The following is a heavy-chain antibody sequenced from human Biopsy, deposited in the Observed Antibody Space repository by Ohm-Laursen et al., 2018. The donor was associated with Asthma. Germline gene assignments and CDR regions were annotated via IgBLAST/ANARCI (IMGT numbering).Heavy chain of an antibody. J-gene: IGHJ5*02. D-gene: IGHD3-22*01. CDR1: GFTFSHYS. CDR2: ISASGVRT. CDR3: AKITTDRQKANNWFDP. V-gene: IGHV3-23*01. Sequence: SLRLSCSASGFTFSHYSMNWVRQAPGKGLEWVSSISASGVRTFYADSVKGRFTVSRDSSRNTLYLQLSTLRVEDTAVYFCAKITTDRQKANNWFDPWGQGTLVTVSS.